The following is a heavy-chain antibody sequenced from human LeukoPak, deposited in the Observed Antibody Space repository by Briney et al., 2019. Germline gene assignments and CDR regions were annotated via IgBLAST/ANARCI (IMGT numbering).Heavy chain of an antibody. D-gene: IGHD3-16*01. CDR1: GFTFSGHW. J-gene: IGHJ4*02. Sequence: GGSLRLSCAVSGFTFSGHWMFWVRQAPGKGLAWVSSTNSDGSITGYTDSVKGRFTVSRDNAKNTLYLQMNSLRAEDTAVYYCAKDWGEYFDYVWGSFTSFDFWGQGTLVTVSS. V-gene: IGHV3-74*01. CDR3: AKDWGEYFDYVWGSFTSFDF. CDR2: TNSDGSIT.